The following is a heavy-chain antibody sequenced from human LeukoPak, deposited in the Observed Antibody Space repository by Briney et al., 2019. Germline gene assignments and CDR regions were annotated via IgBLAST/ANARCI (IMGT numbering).Heavy chain of an antibody. CDR3: ARGLSSAWTGGFDY. CDR2: ISGSDGST. CDR1: GFTFSSYA. V-gene: IGHV3-23*01. D-gene: IGHD6-19*01. Sequence: GGSLRLSCAASGFTFSSYAMSWVRQAPGKGLEWVSGISGSDGSTYSADSVKGRFTISRDNAKNSLYLQMNSLRAEDTAVYYCARGLSSAWTGGFDYWGQGTLVTVSS. J-gene: IGHJ4*02.